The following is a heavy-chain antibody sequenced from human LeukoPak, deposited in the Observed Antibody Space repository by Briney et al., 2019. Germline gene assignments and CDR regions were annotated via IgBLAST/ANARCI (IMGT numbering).Heavy chain of an antibody. J-gene: IGHJ5*02. CDR1: GGSISSGDYY. CDR3: ARVGLDCSSTSCYLNWFDP. Sequence: SSQTLSLTCTVSGGSISSGDYYWSWIRQPPGKGLEWIGYIYYSGSTYYNPSLKSRVTISVDPSKNQFSLKLSSVTAADTAVYYCARVGLDCSSTSCYLNWFDPWGQGTLVTVSS. V-gene: IGHV4-30-4*08. D-gene: IGHD2-2*01. CDR2: IYYSGST.